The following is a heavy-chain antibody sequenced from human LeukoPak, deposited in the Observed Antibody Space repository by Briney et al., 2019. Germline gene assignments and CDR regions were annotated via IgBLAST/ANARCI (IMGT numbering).Heavy chain of an antibody. D-gene: IGHD3-10*01. CDR2: IRYDGSKT. J-gene: IGHJ6*03. CDR3: AKDQDYYDSGSSTYMDV. Sequence: GGSLRLSCAASGFTFPYYGMFSVRQAPGKGLEWVTFIRYDGSKTYYADSVKGRFTISRDNSKNTLYLQMNSLRPEDTAIYYCAKDQDYYDSGSSTYMDVWGKGTTVIISS. CDR1: GFTFPYYG. V-gene: IGHV3-30*02.